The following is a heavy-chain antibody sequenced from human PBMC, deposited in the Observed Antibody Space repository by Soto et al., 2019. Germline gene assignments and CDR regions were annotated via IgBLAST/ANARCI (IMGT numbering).Heavy chain of an antibody. D-gene: IGHD3-10*01. Sequence: GGSLRLSCAASGFNFSSYAMSGVRQAPGKGLEWVSAISGSGGSTYYADSVKGRFTISRDNSKNTLYLQMNSLRAEDTAVYYCAKDLKGTTVRSSQFDYWGQGSLVTVSS. V-gene: IGHV3-23*01. CDR2: ISGSGGST. CDR3: AKDLKGTTVRSSQFDY. J-gene: IGHJ4*02. CDR1: GFNFSSYA.